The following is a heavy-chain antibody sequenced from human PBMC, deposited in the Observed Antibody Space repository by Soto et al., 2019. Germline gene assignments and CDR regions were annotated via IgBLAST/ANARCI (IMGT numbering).Heavy chain of an antibody. Sequence: KTGGSLRLSCAASGFTFSSYSMHWVRQAPGKGLEWVSSIGTRSDIYYADSVKGRFTISRDNSKNTLYLQMNSLRAEDTAVYYCAKVASVGGIAPSDYWGQGTLVTVSS. CDR2: IGTRSDI. CDR1: GFTFSSYS. D-gene: IGHD6-13*01. CDR3: AKVASVGGIAPSDY. J-gene: IGHJ4*02. V-gene: IGHV3-21*01.